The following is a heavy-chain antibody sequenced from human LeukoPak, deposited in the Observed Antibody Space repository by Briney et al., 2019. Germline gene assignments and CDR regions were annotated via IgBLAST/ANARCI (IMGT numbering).Heavy chain of an antibody. J-gene: IGHJ4*02. CDR1: GFTFSSYA. CDR2: ISYDESYR. V-gene: IGHV3-30-3*01. D-gene: IGHD1-26*01. CDR3: ARVQWELLYPDY. Sequence: EPGGSLRLSCEASGFTFSSYAMHWARQAPGKGLEWVALISYDESYRYYADSVKGRFTISRDNSKNTLYLQMNSLRADDTAVYYCARVQWELLYPDYWGQGTLVTVSS.